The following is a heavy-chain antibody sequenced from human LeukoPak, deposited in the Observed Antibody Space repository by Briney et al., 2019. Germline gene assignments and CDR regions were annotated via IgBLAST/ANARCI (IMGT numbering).Heavy chain of an antibody. J-gene: IGHJ4*02. V-gene: IGHV1-69*01. CDR2: IIPIFGTA. CDR3: ARSPHNSSSWWSD. Sequence: SVKVSCKASGGTFSSYAISWVRQAPGQGLEWMGGIIPIFGTANYAQKFQGRVTITADESTSTAYMELSSLRSEDTAVYYCARSPHNSSSWWSDWGQGTLVTVSS. D-gene: IGHD6-13*01. CDR1: GGTFSSYA.